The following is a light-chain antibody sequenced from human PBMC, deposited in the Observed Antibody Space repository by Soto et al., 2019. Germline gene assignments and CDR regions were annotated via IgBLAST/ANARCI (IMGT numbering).Light chain of an antibody. Sequence: EIALTQSPATLSLPPGERATLSCRASQSVSSYLAWYQQKPGQAPRLLIYDASNRATGIPARFSGSGSGTDFTLTISSLEPEDFAVYYCQQRSNWPRVFIFGPGTKVDIK. CDR1: QSVSSY. J-gene: IGKJ3*01. CDR3: QQRSNWPRVFI. V-gene: IGKV3-11*01. CDR2: DAS.